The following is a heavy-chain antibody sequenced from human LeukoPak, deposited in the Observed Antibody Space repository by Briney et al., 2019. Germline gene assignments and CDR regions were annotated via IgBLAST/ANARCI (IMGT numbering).Heavy chain of an antibody. CDR1: GGTFSSYA. D-gene: IGHD6-19*01. J-gene: IGHJ5*02. CDR3: ARGYPTVAADNWFDP. V-gene: IGHV1-69*04. CDR2: IIPILGIA. Sequence: SVKVSCKASGGTFSSYAISWVRQAPGQGLEWMGRIIPILGIANYAQKFQGRVTITADKSTSTAYMELSSLRSEDTAVYYCARGYPTVAADNWFDPWGQGTLVTVSS.